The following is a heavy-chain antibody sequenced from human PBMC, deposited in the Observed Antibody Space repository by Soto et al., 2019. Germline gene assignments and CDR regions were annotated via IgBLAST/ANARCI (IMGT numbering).Heavy chain of an antibody. Sequence: KASETLSLTCTVSGGSISPFYWSWVRQPPGKGLEWIGYLYYSGNTNYNPSLKSRVTISVDASKSQVSLRLTSVTAADTAVYYCARVGGVAARTFDYWGQGTVVTVSS. CDR3: ARVGGVAARTFDY. D-gene: IGHD2-15*01. CDR2: LYYSGNT. CDR1: GGSISPFY. V-gene: IGHV4-59*01. J-gene: IGHJ4*02.